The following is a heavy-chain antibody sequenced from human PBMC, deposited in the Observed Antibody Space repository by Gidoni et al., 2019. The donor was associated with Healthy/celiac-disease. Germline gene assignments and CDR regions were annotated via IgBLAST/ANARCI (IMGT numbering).Heavy chain of an antibody. Sequence: EVQLVESGGGLVQPGGSLRLSCAASGFTFSSYWMHWVRQAPGKGLVWVSRINSDGSSTSYADSVKGRFTISRDNAKNTLYLQMNSLRAEDTAVYYCARAPRDIAAAGLDVWGQGTTVTVSS. CDR3: ARAPRDIAAAGLDV. J-gene: IGHJ6*02. CDR1: GFTFSSYW. D-gene: IGHD6-13*01. CDR2: INSDGSST. V-gene: IGHV3-74*01.